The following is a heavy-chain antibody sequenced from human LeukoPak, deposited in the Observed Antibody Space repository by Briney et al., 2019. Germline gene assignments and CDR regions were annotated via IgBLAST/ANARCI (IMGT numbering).Heavy chain of an antibody. D-gene: IGHD3-3*01. Sequence: PSETLSLTCTVSGGSISSYYWSWIRQPAGKGLEWIGRMYTSGNTNYNPSLKSRVTISVDTSKNQFSLKLSSMTAADTAVYYCARVDLYRFFDYYYYYMDVWGKGTTVTVSS. V-gene: IGHV4-4*07. CDR3: ARVDLYRFFDYYYYYMDV. J-gene: IGHJ6*03. CDR1: GGSISSYY. CDR2: MYTSGNT.